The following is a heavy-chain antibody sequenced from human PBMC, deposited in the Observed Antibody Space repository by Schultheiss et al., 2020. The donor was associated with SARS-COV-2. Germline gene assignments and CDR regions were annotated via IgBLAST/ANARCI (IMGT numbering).Heavy chain of an antibody. Sequence: GESLKISCAASGFIFRNHDIHWVRQAPGKGLEWVALIRYDGSNKFYADSVKGRFTISRDNSKNTVYMQMNSLRAEDTAVYYCGRDFFEQRIAAASIDYWGQGTLVTVPQ. CDR2: IRYDGSNK. D-gene: IGHD6-13*01. CDR1: GFIFRNHD. V-gene: IGHV3-33*01. J-gene: IGHJ4*02. CDR3: GRDFFEQRIAAASIDY.